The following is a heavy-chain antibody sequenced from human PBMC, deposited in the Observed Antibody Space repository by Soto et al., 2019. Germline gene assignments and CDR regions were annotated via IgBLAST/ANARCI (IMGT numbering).Heavy chain of an antibody. J-gene: IGHJ2*01. V-gene: IGHV3-23*01. CDR2: ISGSGCST. CDR3: AKTQPHRIEVAGAICCYFDL. Sequence: EVQLLESGGGLVQPGGCLRLSCAASGFTFSSYAMSWVRQAPGKGLEWVSAISGSGCSTYYEDSVKGRFTISRDDSKNTLYLQMHSMRAEDAAVYYCAKTQPHRIEVAGAICCYFDLGGGGTLVTVSS. CDR1: GFTFSSYA. D-gene: IGHD6-19*01.